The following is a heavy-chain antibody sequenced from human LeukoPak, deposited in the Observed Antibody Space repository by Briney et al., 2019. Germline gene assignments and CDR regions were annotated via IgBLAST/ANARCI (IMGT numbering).Heavy chain of an antibody. Sequence: PSQTLFLTCTVSGDSISSGGYYWSWIRQPPGKGLEWIGYIYQSGSTYYNPSLKSRVTISVDRSKNQFSLKLSSVTAADTAVYYCARDREMAGDGYNTPTYAFDIWGQGTMVTVSS. CDR2: IYQSGST. CDR1: GDSISSGGYY. J-gene: IGHJ3*02. D-gene: IGHD5-24*01. CDR3: ARDREMAGDGYNTPTYAFDI. V-gene: IGHV4-30-2*01.